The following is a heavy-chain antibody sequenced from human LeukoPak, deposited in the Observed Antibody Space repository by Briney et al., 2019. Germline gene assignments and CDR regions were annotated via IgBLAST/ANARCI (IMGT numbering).Heavy chain of an antibody. CDR2: ISSSSRYI. Sequence: GGSLRLSCAASGFTFSSYSINWVRQAPGKGLECVSSISSSSRYIYYADSVKGRFTISRDNDKNSLFLQMNSLRAEDTAVYYCAREPYSYYGMDVWGQGTTVTVSS. V-gene: IGHV3-21*06. CDR1: GFTFSSYS. J-gene: IGHJ6*02. CDR3: AREPYSYYGMDV.